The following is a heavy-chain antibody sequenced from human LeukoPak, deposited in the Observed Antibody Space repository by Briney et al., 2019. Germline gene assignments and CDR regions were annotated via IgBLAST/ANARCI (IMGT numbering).Heavy chain of an antibody. CDR1: GFTFSSYW. CDR3: AVNYYGSGSYP. CDR2: INQDGSEK. D-gene: IGHD3-10*01. Sequence: GGSLRLSCAASGFTFSSYWMSWVRQAPGKGLEWVANINQDGSEKFYVDSVKGRLTISRDNAKNSLYLQMNSLRAEDTAVYYCAVNYYGSGSYPWGQGTLVTVSS. J-gene: IGHJ5*02. V-gene: IGHV3-7*03.